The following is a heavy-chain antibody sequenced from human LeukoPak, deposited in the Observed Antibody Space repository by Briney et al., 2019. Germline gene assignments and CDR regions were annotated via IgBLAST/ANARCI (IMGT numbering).Heavy chain of an antibody. D-gene: IGHD2-2*01. J-gene: IGHJ3*02. CDR2: TRNKANSYTT. V-gene: IGHV3-72*01. CDR1: GFAFRITA. CDR3: ARGRSCSSKSCFPGDAFDI. Sequence: GGSLRLSCAASGFAFRITAMTWVRQAPGKGLEWVGRTRNKANSYTTEYAASVKGRFTISRDDSKNSLYLQMISLKTEDTAVYYCARGRSCSSKSCFPGDAFDIWGQGTMVTVSS.